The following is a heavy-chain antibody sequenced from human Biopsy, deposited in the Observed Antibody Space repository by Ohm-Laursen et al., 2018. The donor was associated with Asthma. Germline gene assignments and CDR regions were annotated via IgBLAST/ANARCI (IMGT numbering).Heavy chain of an antibody. CDR2: TRNKANSYTT. J-gene: IGHJ4*02. V-gene: IGHV3-72*01. D-gene: IGHD2-15*01. CDR3: AKAREDIVVVVAVSDS. Sequence: SLRLSCAASGFTFSDHYMDWVRQAPGKGLEWDGRTRNKANSYTTEYAASVKGRFTISRDDSKNSLYLQMNSLKTEDTAVYYCAKAREDIVVVVAVSDSWGQGTLVTVSS. CDR1: GFTFSDHY.